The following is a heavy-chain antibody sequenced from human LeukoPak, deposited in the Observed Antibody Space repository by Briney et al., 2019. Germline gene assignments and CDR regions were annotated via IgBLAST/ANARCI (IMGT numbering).Heavy chain of an antibody. V-gene: IGHV4-30-4*01. CDR3: ARVVFDYHDSSGYYYFDY. J-gene: IGHJ4*02. D-gene: IGHD3-22*01. CDR2: IYYSGST. CDR1: GGSISSGDYY. Sequence: SETLSLTCTVSGGSISSGDYYWSWIRQPPGKGLEWNGYIYYSGSTYYNPSLKSRVTISVDTSKNQFSLKLSSVTAADTAVYYCARVVFDYHDSSGYYYFDYWGQGTLVTVSS.